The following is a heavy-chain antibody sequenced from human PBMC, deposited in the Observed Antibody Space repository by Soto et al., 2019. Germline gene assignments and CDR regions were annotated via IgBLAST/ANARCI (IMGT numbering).Heavy chain of an antibody. J-gene: IGHJ4*02. CDR1: GFTFSSYE. CDR2: ISSSGSTI. D-gene: IGHD3-10*01. Sequence: GGSLRLSCAASGFTFSSYEMNWVRQAPGKGLEWVSYISSSGSTIYYADSVKGRFTISRDNAKNSLYLQMNSLRAEDPAVYYCARDSAQFDYWGQGTLVTVSS. V-gene: IGHV3-48*03. CDR3: ARDSAQFDY.